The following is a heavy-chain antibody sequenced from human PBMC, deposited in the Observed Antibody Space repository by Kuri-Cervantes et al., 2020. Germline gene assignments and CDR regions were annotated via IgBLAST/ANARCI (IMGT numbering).Heavy chain of an antibody. V-gene: IGHV3-23*01. J-gene: IGHJ3*01. CDR3: TKAATSRIIQDAFDF. Sequence: ETLSLTCAASGFPFNSYAMNWVRQAPGKGLEWVSTISSTGSTYYSDSVKGRFTISRDNSRHTMSLQMNNLRAEDTAVYYCTKAATSRIIQDAFDFWGQGTVVTVSS. CDR1: GFPFNSYA. D-gene: IGHD6-25*01. CDR2: ISSTGST.